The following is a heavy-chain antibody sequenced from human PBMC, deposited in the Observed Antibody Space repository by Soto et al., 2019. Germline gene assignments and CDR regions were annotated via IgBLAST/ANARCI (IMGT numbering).Heavy chain of an antibody. D-gene: IGHD4-4*01. Sequence: GGSLRLSCAASGFTFSSYGMSWVRQAPGKGLEWVSTISVSGGSTYYADSVSGRFTISRDNSKNTLYLQMNSLRAEGTAEYYCAKGIDYSNYATLDYWGRGTLVTVSS. CDR3: AKGIDYSNYATLDY. CDR2: ISVSGGST. CDR1: GFTFSSYG. J-gene: IGHJ4*02. V-gene: IGHV3-23*01.